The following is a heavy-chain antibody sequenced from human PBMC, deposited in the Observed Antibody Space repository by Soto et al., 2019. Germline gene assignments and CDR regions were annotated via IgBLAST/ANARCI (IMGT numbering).Heavy chain of an antibody. D-gene: IGHD3-3*01. V-gene: IGHV3-23*01. J-gene: IGHJ4*02. CDR1: GSTFSSYA. CDR3: AKDRRYDFWSGYFVG. Sequence: GGSLRLSCAASGSTFSSYAMSWVRQAPGKGLEWVSAISGSGGSTYYADSVKGRFTISRDNSKNTLYLQMNSLRAEDTAVYYCAKDRRYDFWSGYFVGWGQGTLVTVSS. CDR2: ISGSGGST.